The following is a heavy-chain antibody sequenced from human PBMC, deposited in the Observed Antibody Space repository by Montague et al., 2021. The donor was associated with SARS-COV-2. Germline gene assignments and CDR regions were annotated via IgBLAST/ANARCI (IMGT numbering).Heavy chain of an antibody. CDR3: AKSPSGWWLFDY. V-gene: IGHV3-23*01. Sequence: SLRLSCAASGFTFSSYAMSLVRQAPGKGLEWVSAISGSGGTTWYXDSGKGRFTISRDNSKNTLYLQMNSLRAEDTAVYYFAKSPSGWWLFDYWGQGTLVTVSS. CDR2: ISGSGGTT. CDR1: GFTFSSYA. D-gene: IGHD6-19*01. J-gene: IGHJ4*02.